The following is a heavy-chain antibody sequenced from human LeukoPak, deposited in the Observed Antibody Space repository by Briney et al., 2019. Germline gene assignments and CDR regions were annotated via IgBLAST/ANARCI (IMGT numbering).Heavy chain of an antibody. J-gene: IGHJ4*02. CDR2: IKQDGSEK. CDR1: GFTFSSYW. D-gene: IGHD2-21*01. Sequence: GGSLRLSCAASGFTFSSYWMSWVRQAPGKGLEWVANIKQDGSEKYYVDSVKGRFTISRDNAKNSLYLQMNSLRAEDTAVYYCARLLLRGYFDYWGQGTLVTVSP. V-gene: IGHV3-7*01. CDR3: ARLLLRGYFDY.